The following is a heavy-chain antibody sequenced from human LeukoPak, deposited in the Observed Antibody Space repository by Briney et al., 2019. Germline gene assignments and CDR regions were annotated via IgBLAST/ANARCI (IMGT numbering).Heavy chain of an antibody. Sequence: GGSLRLSCAASGFTFSSYGMHWVRQAPGKGLEWVAVISYDGSNKYYADSVEGRFTISRDNSKNTLYLQMNSLRAEDTAVYYCAKGIAVAGVFDYWGQGTLVAVSS. CDR1: GFTFSSYG. D-gene: IGHD6-19*01. CDR2: ISYDGSNK. V-gene: IGHV3-30*18. CDR3: AKGIAVAGVFDY. J-gene: IGHJ4*02.